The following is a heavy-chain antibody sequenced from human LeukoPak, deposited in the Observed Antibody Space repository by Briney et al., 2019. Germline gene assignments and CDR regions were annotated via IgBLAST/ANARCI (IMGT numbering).Heavy chain of an antibody. CDR3: ARDNGDFRSIYYYMDV. Sequence: SETLSLTCTVSGGSISSSSYYWGWIRQPPGKGLEWIGSIYYSWSTYYNPSLKSRVTLSLDTSKNQFSLKLSSVTAADTAVYYCARDNGDFRSIYYYMDVWGKGTTVTVSS. J-gene: IGHJ6*03. V-gene: IGHV4-39*07. D-gene: IGHD2-8*01. CDR1: GGSISSSSYY. CDR2: IYYSWST.